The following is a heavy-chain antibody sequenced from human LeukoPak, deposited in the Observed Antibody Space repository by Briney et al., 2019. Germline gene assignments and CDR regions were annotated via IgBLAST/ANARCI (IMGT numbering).Heavy chain of an antibody. J-gene: IGHJ5*02. Sequence: SETLSLTCTVSGGSISSYYWSWVRQPPGKGLEWIGYIYYSGSTNYNPSLKSRVTISVDTSKKQFSLELSSVTAAETAVYYCARHGWFGELLYGWFDPWGQGTLVTVSS. CDR3: ARHGWFGELLYGWFDP. D-gene: IGHD3-10*01. CDR1: GGSISSYY. CDR2: IYYSGST. V-gene: IGHV4-59*08.